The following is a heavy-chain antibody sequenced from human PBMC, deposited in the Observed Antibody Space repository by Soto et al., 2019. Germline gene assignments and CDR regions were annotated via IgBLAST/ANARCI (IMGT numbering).Heavy chain of an antibody. CDR3: ARERNWFDP. CDR2: MNSNSGNT. V-gene: IGHV1-8*01. Sequence: QVQLVQSGAEVKKPGASVKVSCKASGYTFTSYDINWVRQATGQGLEWMGWMNSNSGNTVYSQRFQGRVTMTRNTTISTANMELSSGRSEDTAVYYCARERNWFDPWGQRTLVTVSS. J-gene: IGHJ5*02. CDR1: GYTFTSYD.